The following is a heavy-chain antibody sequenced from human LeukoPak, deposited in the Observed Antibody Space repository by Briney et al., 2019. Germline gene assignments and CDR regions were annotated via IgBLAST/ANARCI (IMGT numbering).Heavy chain of an antibody. CDR3: TDILRL. CDR1: GFIFSNYP. Sequence: PGGSLRLSCTVSGFIFSNYPMHWVRQAPGKELEWVAVVSNDGNKTNYAQSVRGRFSISRDNSKNIMFLQMSSLRPEDTAMYFCTDILRLWGQGSLATVSA. J-gene: IGHJ4*02. V-gene: IGHV3-30*04. D-gene: IGHD3-9*01. CDR2: VSNDGNKT.